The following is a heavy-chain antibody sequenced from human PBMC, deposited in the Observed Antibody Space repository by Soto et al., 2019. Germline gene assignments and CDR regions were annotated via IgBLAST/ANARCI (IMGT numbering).Heavy chain of an antibody. CDR3: ARVGRGYSYGEYYFDY. V-gene: IGHV4-59*01. J-gene: IGHJ4*02. D-gene: IGHD5-18*01. CDR1: GGSISSYY. CDR2: IYYSGST. Sequence: SETLSLTCTVSGGSISSYYWSWIRQPPGKGLEWIGYIYYSGSTNYNPSLKSRVTISVDTSKNQFSLKLSSVTAADTAVYYCARVGRGYSYGEYYFDYWGQGTLVTVSS.